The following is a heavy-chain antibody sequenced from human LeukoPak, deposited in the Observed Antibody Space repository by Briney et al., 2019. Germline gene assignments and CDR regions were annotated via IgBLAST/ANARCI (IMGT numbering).Heavy chain of an antibody. CDR2: ISAYNGNT. V-gene: IGHV1-18*04. D-gene: IGHD1-1*01. Sequence: ASVKVSCKASGYTFTGYYMHWVRQAPGQGLEWMGWISAYNGNTNYAQKLQGRVTMTTDTSTSTAYMELRSLRSDDTAVYYCARDWNWNDAHFDYWGQGTLVTVSS. CDR1: GYTFTGYY. J-gene: IGHJ4*02. CDR3: ARDWNWNDAHFDY.